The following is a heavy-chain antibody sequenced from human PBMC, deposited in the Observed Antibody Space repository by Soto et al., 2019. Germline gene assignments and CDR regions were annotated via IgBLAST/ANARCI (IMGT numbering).Heavy chain of an antibody. CDR3: ARDDDYPDNRFDY. CDR2: ILNDASGR. V-gene: IGHV3-33*01. CDR1: GFTFSRHG. J-gene: IGHJ4*02. D-gene: IGHD4-17*01. Sequence: QVQLVESGGGVVQPGTSLRLSCAASGFTFSRHGMHWVRQTPGKGLEWLAVILNDASGRWYADSVKGRFTISRDNFENTLYLQMNGLRLEDTAMYYCARDDDYPDNRFDYWGQGTLVTVSS.